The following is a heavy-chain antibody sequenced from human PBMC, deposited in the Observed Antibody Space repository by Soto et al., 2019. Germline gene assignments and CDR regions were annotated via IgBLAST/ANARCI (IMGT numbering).Heavy chain of an antibody. D-gene: IGHD1-1*01. V-gene: IGHV1-69*01. CDR1: GTTFSTHG. Sequence: QVQLVQSGAEVRKPGSSVNVSCKASGTTFSTHGIHWVRQAPGQGLEWMGGFVPMFGSSNYAQKFQGRLTIVADESTNSAYMELSSLRADDSAIYYCARSGGTYYFDHWGQGTLVTVSS. CDR3: ARSGGTYYFDH. J-gene: IGHJ4*02. CDR2: FVPMFGSS.